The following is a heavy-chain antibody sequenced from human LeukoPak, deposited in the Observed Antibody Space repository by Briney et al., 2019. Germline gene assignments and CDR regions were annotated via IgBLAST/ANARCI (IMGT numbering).Heavy chain of an antibody. CDR2: ISSSSSYI. Sequence: GGSLRLSCAASGFTFSSYSMNWVRQAPGKGLEWVSSISSSSSYIYCADSVKGRFTISRDNAKNSLYLQMNSLRAEDTAVYYCARARDGYNQYFDYWGQGTLVTVSS. V-gene: IGHV3-21*01. CDR3: ARARDGYNQYFDY. CDR1: GFTFSSYS. J-gene: IGHJ4*02. D-gene: IGHD5-24*01.